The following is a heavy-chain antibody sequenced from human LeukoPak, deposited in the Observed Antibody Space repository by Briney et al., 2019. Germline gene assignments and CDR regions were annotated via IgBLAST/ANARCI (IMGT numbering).Heavy chain of an antibody. CDR1: GFTFSSSV. J-gene: IGHJ4*02. D-gene: IGHD2-2*01. V-gene: IGHV3-23*01. Sequence: GGSLRLSCAASGFTFSSSVMTWVRQAPGKGLEWVSAISGSDGSTYYADSVKGRFTISRDNSKNTLYLQMHSLRAEDTAVYYCATTAALDYWGQGTLVTVSS. CDR3: ATTAALDY. CDR2: ISGSDGST.